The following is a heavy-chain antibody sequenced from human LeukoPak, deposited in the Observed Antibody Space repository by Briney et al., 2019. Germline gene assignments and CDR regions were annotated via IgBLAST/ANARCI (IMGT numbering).Heavy chain of an antibody. D-gene: IGHD3-22*01. CDR2: ISGSGGNK. CDR3: AKVGVPSSGYIHFDY. CDR1: GFAFSSYA. Sequence: AGSLRLSCAASGFAFSSYAMSWVRQAPSKGLEWVSGISGSGGNKYAAAAEKGRFTIPRDNYKKSLYQQMNSLRAEDTAVYYCAKVGVPSSGYIHFDYWGPGNPGHRLL. V-gene: IGHV3-23*01. J-gene: IGHJ4*02.